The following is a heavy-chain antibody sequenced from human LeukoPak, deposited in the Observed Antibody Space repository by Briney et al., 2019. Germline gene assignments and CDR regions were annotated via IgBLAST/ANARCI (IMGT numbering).Heavy chain of an antibody. V-gene: IGHV3-9*01. D-gene: IGHD3-10*01. CDR1: GFTFDDYA. Sequence: PGRSLRLSCAASGFTFDDYAMHWVRQAPGKGLEWVPGISWNSGSIGYADSVKGRFTISRDNSKNTMYLQMNSLRAEDTAVYYCAKGVWFGELHYWGQGTLVTVSS. CDR2: ISWNSGSI. J-gene: IGHJ4*02. CDR3: AKGVWFGELHY.